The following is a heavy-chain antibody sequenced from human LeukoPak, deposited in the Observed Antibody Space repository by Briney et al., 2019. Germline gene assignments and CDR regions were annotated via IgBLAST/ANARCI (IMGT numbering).Heavy chain of an antibody. Sequence: GGSLRLSCAASGFTFSEYWMSWVRQTPGKGLEWVAYIKQDGSEKVYVDSVKGRFTISRDNAENSLYLQMNSLRAEDTAVYYCARDYAPGWFDPWGQGTLVTVSS. CDR1: GFTFSEYW. J-gene: IGHJ5*02. CDR3: ARDYAPGWFDP. V-gene: IGHV3-7*01. D-gene: IGHD4-17*01. CDR2: IKQDGSEK.